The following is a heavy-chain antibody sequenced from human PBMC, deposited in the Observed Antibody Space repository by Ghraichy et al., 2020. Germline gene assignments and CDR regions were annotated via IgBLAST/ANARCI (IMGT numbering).Heavy chain of an antibody. CDR3: ARGSGPDYYYYMDV. Sequence: ASVKVSCKASGYTFTGYYLHWVRQAPGQGLECMGRINPNSGGTNYAQKFQGRVTMTRDTSISTAYMELSRLRSDDTAVYYCARGSGPDYYYYMDVWGKGTTVTVSS. CDR1: GYTFTGYY. J-gene: IGHJ6*03. V-gene: IGHV1-2*06. CDR2: INPNSGGT. D-gene: IGHD7-27*01.